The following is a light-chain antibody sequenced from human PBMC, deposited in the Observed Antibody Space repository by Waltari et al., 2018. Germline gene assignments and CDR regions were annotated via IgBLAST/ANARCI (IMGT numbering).Light chain of an antibody. CDR2: WAS. V-gene: IGKV4-1*01. J-gene: IGKJ1*01. Sequence: DIVMTQSPDSLAVSLGERATINCKSSQSVLYSSNNKNYLAWYQQKPGQPPKLRIYWASTRESGVPERFSGSGSGTDFTLPISSLQAEDVAVYYCQQYYSTPPTFGQGTKVEIK. CDR1: QSVLYSSNNKNY. CDR3: QQYYSTPPT.